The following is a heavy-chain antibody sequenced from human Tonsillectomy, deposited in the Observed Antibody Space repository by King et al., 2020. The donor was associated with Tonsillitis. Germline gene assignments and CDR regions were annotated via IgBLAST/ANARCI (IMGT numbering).Heavy chain of an antibody. J-gene: IGHJ3*02. CDR2: INPSGGST. D-gene: IGHD1-7*01. CDR1: GYIFTRFY. CDR3: ARYYWNYDALDI. V-gene: IGHV1-46*03. Sequence: VQLVQSGAEVKKPGASVKVSCKASGYIFTRFYMHWVRQAPGQGLEWMGIINPSGGSTTYAQKFQGRVTMTSDTSTSTVYMEVNSLRSEDTAVYYCARYYWNYDALDIWGQGTMVTVSS.